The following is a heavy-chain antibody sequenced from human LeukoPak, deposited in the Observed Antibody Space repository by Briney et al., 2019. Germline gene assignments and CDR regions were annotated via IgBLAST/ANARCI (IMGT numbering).Heavy chain of an antibody. CDR3: ARDRPGGSSLDY. J-gene: IGHJ4*02. CDR2: IYYSGSGST. D-gene: IGHD6-13*01. V-gene: IGHV4-59*01. Sequence: SETLSLTCTVSGGSISSYYWSWIRQPPGKGLEWIGYIYYSGSGSTNYNPSLKSRVSISVDTSKNQFSLKLSSVTAADTAVYYCARDRPGGSSLDYWGQGTLVTVSS. CDR1: GGSISSYY.